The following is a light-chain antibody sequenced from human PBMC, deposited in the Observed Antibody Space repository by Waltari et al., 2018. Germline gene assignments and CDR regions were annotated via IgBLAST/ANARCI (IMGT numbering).Light chain of an antibody. V-gene: IGLV2-14*01. CDR1: SSHVGGYNY. CDR3: SSYTSSSTVV. CDR2: DVS. J-gene: IGLJ2*01. Sequence: QSALTPPASASGSPGRSITIPCTGTSSHVGGYNYVYWYQQPPGKAPKLMIHDVSKWPSGVSNRFSGSKSGNTASLTISGLQAEDEADYYCSSYTSSSTVVFGGGTKLTVL.